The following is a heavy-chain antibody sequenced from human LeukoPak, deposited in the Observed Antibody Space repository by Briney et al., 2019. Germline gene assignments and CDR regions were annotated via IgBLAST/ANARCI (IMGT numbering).Heavy chain of an antibody. V-gene: IGHV1-69*13. J-gene: IGHJ5*02. CDR3: ARVIEVWSAYTGATTGPWFDP. CDR2: IIPIFGAA. D-gene: IGHD1-26*01. Sequence: SVKVSCKASGGTFSSYAISWVRQAPGQGLEWMGGIIPIFGAANYAQKFQGRVTITADESTSTAYMELSSLRSEDTAVYYCARVIEVWSAYTGATTGPWFDPWGQGTLVTVSS. CDR1: GGTFSSYA.